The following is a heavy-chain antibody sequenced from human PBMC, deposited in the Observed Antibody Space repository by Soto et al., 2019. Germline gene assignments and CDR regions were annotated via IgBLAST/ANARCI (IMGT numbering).Heavy chain of an antibody. CDR2: FSATGGNT. Sequence: PGGSLRLSCAASGFTFSSYAMSWVRQAPGKGLEWVSAFSATGGNTFYADSVKGRFTISRDTSKNTLYLQMNSLRAEDTAVYYCARDHNCDLWGQGTLVTVSS. CDR1: GFTFSSYA. V-gene: IGHV3-23*01. J-gene: IGHJ5*02. CDR3: ARDHNCDL. D-gene: IGHD1-1*01.